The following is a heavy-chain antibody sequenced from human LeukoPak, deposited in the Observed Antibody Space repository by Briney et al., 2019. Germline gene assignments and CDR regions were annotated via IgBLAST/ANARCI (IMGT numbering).Heavy chain of an antibody. J-gene: IGHJ4*02. Sequence: SETLSLTCAVYGGSFSGYYWSWIRQPPGKGLEWIGEINHSGSTNYNPSLKSRVTISVDTSKNQFSLKLSSVTAADTAVYYCARRKQLGYFDYWGQGTLVTVSS. CDR3: ARRKQLGYFDY. CDR2: INHSGST. V-gene: IGHV4-34*01. D-gene: IGHD6-6*01. CDR1: GGSFSGYY.